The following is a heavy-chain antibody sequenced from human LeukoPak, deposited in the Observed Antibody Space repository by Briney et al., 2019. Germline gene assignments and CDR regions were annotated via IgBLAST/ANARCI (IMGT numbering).Heavy chain of an antibody. Sequence: SETLSLTCTVSGGSISGSSCYWGWIRQPPGKGLEWIGNIYYSGSTSYNPSLKSRVTISVDTSKNQFSLRLSSVTAADTAVYYCARQGPTYGYFDYWGQGTLVTVSS. J-gene: IGHJ4*02. CDR3: ARQGPTYGYFDY. D-gene: IGHD1-26*01. CDR2: IYYSGST. V-gene: IGHV4-39*01. CDR1: GGSISGSSCY.